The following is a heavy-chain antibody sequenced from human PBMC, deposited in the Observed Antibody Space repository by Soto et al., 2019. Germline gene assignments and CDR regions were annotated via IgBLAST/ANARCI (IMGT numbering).Heavy chain of an antibody. D-gene: IGHD3-22*01. V-gene: IGHV3-53*01. CDR1: GFTVSSNY. CDR2: IYSGGST. CDR3: ARDRVESGYPEYFQH. Sequence: EVQLVESGGGLIQPGGSLRLSCAASGFTVSSNYMIWVRQAPGKGLEWVSVIYSGGSTYYADSVKGRFTISRDNSKNTLYLQMNSLRAVDTAVYYCARDRVESGYPEYFQHWGQGTLVTVSS. J-gene: IGHJ1*01.